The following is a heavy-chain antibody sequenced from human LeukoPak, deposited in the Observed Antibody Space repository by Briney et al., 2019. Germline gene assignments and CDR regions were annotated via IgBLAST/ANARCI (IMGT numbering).Heavy chain of an antibody. CDR3: ARVEGFDADYYYYMDV. CDR2: MNPNSGNT. J-gene: IGHJ6*03. Sequence: ASVKVSCKASGYTFTSYDINWVRQATGQGLEWMGWMNPNSGNTGYAQKFQGRVTMTRNTSISTAYKELSSLRSEDTAVYYCARVEGFDADYYYYMDVWGKGTTVTVSS. CDR1: GYTFTSYD. V-gene: IGHV1-8*01. D-gene: IGHD3-10*01.